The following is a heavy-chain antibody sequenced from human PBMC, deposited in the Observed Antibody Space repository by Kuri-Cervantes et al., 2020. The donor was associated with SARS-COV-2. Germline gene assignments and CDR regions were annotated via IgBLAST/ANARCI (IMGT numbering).Heavy chain of an antibody. D-gene: IGHD3-22*01. CDR3: AKALPLGHQSYYPMDV. V-gene: IGHV3-23*01. CDR2: LTSTEGLA. J-gene: IGHJ6*02. CDR1: GFTFSDFA. Sequence: GSLRLSCSASGFTFSDFAMTWVRQAPGKGLEWVSSLTSTEGLAYYADSVRGRFTISRDNSRNILFLQMSSLRVEDSAVYYCAKALPLGHQSYYPMDVWGQGATVTVSS.